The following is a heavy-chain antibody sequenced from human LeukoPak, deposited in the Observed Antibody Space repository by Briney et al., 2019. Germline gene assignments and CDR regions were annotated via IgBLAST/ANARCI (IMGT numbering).Heavy chain of an antibody. V-gene: IGHV1-2*06. CDR1: AYTFTDYY. CDR2: INPSSGDT. D-gene: IGHD1-26*01. Sequence: ASVKVSCEASAYTFTDYYVHWVRQAPGQGLEWMGRINPSSGDTNYAQNFQGRVTMTRDTSISTAYMELSSLRSEDTAVYYCARDYSGSYFYWGQGTLVTVSS. CDR3: ARDYSGSYFY. J-gene: IGHJ4*02.